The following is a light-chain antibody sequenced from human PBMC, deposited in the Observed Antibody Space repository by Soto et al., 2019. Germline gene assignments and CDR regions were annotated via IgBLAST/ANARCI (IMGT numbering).Light chain of an antibody. CDR2: KAS. V-gene: IGKV1-5*03. Sequence: DIQMTQSPSTLSASVGDRLTITCRASQSISSWLAWYQQKPGKAPKLLIYKASGLESGVPSRFSGSGSGTEFTLTISSLQPDDFATYYCQQYNSYPWTFGQGTKVDIK. J-gene: IGKJ1*01. CDR1: QSISSW. CDR3: QQYNSYPWT.